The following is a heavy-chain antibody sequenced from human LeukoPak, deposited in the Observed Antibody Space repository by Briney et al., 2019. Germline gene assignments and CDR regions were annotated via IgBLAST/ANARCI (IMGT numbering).Heavy chain of an antibody. CDR2: ISGSGTNT. CDR1: GFTLSRYA. J-gene: IGHJ4*02. V-gene: IGHV3-23*01. CDR3: AKDVSPLMVTTLDY. Sequence: PGGSLRLSCAVSGFTLSRYAMSWVRQAPGKGLEWVSGISGSGTNTYYADSVKGRFTISRDNSKNTLYLQMNSLRAEDTAVYYCAKDVSPLMVTTLDYWGQGTLVTVSS. D-gene: IGHD2-21*02.